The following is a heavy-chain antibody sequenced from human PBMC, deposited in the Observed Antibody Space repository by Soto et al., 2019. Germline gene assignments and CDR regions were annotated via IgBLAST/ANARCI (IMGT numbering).Heavy chain of an antibody. Sequence: GGSLRLSCAASGFTFSTYWMTWVRQAPGKGLEWVANINVDGSVKNYVDSVKGRFTISRDNAETSLHLQMSSLTAEDTAMYYCARDAGGSSNSIYYDAYDIWGHGTMVTVSS. V-gene: IGHV3-7*01. CDR3: ARDAGGSSNSIYYDAYDI. CDR1: GFTFSTYW. D-gene: IGHD1-26*01. CDR2: INVDGSVK. J-gene: IGHJ3*02.